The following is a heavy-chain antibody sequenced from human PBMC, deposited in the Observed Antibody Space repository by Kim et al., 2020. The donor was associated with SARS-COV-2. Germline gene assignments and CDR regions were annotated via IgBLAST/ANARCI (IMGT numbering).Heavy chain of an antibody. CDR1: GFIFSNYA. J-gene: IGHJ5*02. CDR3: AKATPASEGWFDP. CDR2: ISGSGGST. D-gene: IGHD2-15*01. Sequence: GGSLRLSCAASGFIFSNYAMHWVRQAPGKGPEWVSCISGSGGSTYYADSVKGRFTMSRDNSKNTVYLQMNTLRAEDTALYYCAKATPASEGWFDPCGQGTLVTASS. V-gene: IGHV3-23*01.